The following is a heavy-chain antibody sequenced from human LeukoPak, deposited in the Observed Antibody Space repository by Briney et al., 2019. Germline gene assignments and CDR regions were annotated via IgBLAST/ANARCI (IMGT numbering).Heavy chain of an antibody. V-gene: IGHV3-30*02. D-gene: IGHD2-2*01. CDR1: GFTFSSYG. CDR3: AKLYCSSTSCYKRNNWFDP. Sequence: GGSLRLACAAPGFTFSSYGMDWVRQAPGKGLEWVAFIRYDGSNKYYADSVKGRFTISRDNSKNTLYLQMNSLRAEDTAVYYCAKLYCSSTSCYKRNNWFDPWGQGTLVTVSS. CDR2: IRYDGSNK. J-gene: IGHJ5*02.